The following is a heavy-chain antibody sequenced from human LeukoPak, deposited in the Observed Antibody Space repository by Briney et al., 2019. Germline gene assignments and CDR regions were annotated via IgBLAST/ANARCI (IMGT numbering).Heavy chain of an antibody. CDR2: STTDDSTT. J-gene: IGHJ4*02. D-gene: IGHD3-16*01. Sequence: GGSLRLSCAASGFSFTAYWIHWVRQAPGKGLVWVSRSTTDDSTTTYADSVKGRFTISRDNAKNTLYLQMNSLSADDTAVYYCARGDAYSFDHWGQGALVTASS. CDR1: GFSFTAYW. V-gene: IGHV3-74*01. CDR3: ARGDAYSFDH.